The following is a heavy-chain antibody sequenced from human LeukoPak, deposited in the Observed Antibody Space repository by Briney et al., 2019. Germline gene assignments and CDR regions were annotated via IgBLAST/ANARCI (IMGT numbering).Heavy chain of an antibody. Sequence: GASVKVSCKTSGYTFTNNAINWVRQAPGQGLEWMGWINTNTGNPTYAQGFFIGRYVFSLDTSASTAYLQINGLKADDTAVYYCGRDPRLGIRGYTYGYIDHWGQGTLLTVAS. CDR3: GRDPRLGIRGYTYGYIDH. J-gene: IGHJ4*02. CDR2: INTNTGNP. V-gene: IGHV7-4-1*02. D-gene: IGHD5-18*01. CDR1: GYTFTNNA.